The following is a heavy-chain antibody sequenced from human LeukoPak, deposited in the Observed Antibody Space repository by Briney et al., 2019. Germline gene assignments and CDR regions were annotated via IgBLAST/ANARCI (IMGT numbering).Heavy chain of an antibody. CDR2: IYYNGGT. CDR3: ARDGGGFDP. Sequence: AETLSLTCTVAGGSINNYYWSWIRQPPRKGLEWIGYIYYNGGTNYSPSLKSRVTISADTSKNQFSLKLSSVTAADTAVYYCARDGGGFDPWGQGTLVTVSS. D-gene: IGHD4-17*01. V-gene: IGHV4-59*01. CDR1: GGSINNYY. J-gene: IGHJ5*02.